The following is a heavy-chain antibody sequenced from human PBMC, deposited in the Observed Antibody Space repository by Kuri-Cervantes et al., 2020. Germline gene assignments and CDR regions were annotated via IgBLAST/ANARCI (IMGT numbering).Heavy chain of an antibody. V-gene: IGHV4-61*01. CDR2: IYYSGST. J-gene: IGHJ4*02. D-gene: IGHD3-10*01. Sequence: SETLSLTCTVSGGSVSSGSYYWSWIRQPPGKGLEWIGYIYYSGSTNYNPSLKSRVTISVDTSKKQFSLKLSSVTAADTAVYYCARTRKGRSGNYDYWGQGTLVTVSS. CDR3: ARTRKGRSGNYDY. CDR1: GGSVSSGSYY.